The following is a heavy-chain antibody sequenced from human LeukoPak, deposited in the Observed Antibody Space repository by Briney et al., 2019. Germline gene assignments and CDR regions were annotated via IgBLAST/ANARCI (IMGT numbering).Heavy chain of an antibody. CDR3: ARVGLRDSSGYFDY. J-gene: IGHJ4*02. D-gene: IGHD3-22*01. Sequence: SETLSLTCTVSGGSISSSSYYWGWIRQPPGKGLERIGSIYYSGSTYYNPSLKSRVTISVDTSKNQFSLKLSSVTAAVTAVYYCARVGLRDSSGYFDYWGQGTLVTVSS. CDR1: GGSISSSSYY. CDR2: IYYSGST. V-gene: IGHV4-39*07.